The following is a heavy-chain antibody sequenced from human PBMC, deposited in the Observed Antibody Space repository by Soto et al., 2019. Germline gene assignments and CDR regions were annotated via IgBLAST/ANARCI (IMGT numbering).Heavy chain of an antibody. Sequence: QLQLQESGPGLVKPSETLSLTCTVSGGSISSSSYYWGWIRQPPGKGLEWIGSIYYSGSTYYNPSLKSRVTISVDTSKNQFSLKLSSVTAADTAVYYCARQYDFWSGYIGYYYGMDVWGQGTKVT. J-gene: IGHJ6*02. D-gene: IGHD3-3*01. CDR1: GGSISSSSYY. V-gene: IGHV4-39*01. CDR2: IYYSGST. CDR3: ARQYDFWSGYIGYYYGMDV.